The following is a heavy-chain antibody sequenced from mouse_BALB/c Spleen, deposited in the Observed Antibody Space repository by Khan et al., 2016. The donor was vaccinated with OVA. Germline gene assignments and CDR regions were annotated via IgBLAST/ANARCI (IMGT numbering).Heavy chain of an antibody. J-gene: IGHJ3*01. V-gene: IGHV5-9*03. CDR1: GFTFSSFS. CDR3: ARSNYGTFAY. D-gene: IGHD2-1*01. CDR2: ISSGCDNT. Sequence: EVELVESGGGLVKPGGSLKLSCAASGFTFSSFSMSWVRQTPEKRLEWVATISSGCDNTYYPDSVKGRFTISRDNARNNLYLQMSSLRSEDTALYYCARSNYGTFAYWGQGTLVTVSA.